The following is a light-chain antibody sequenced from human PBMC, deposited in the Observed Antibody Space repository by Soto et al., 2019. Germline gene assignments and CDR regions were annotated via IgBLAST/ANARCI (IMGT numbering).Light chain of an antibody. CDR3: HQYDGAPHT. V-gene: IGKV3-20*01. CDR1: PSVSNS. CDR2: DAS. J-gene: IGKJ2*01. Sequence: EVVLTQSPGTLSLSPGERATLSCRASPSVSNSLAWYQHKPGQAPRLLIYDASNRATGVPTRFSGSGSGTDFTLTISRLEPEDFAVFYCHQYDGAPHTFGQGTKVDI.